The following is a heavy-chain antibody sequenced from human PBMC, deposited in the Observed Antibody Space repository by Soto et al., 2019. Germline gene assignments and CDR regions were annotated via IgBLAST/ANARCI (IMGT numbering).Heavy chain of an antibody. J-gene: IGHJ4*02. CDR3: ATLTKYDVLTGFYPC. CDR2: IYSDGST. V-gene: IGHV3-66*01. Sequence: PGGSLRLSCAASGFTVYSNYMSWVRQAPGKGLEWVSVIYSDGSTYYADSVKGRFIISRDNSNNTLYFQMNSLRAEDTAVYYCATLTKYDVLTGFYPCWGQGTLVTVSS. CDR1: GFTVYSNY. D-gene: IGHD3-9*01.